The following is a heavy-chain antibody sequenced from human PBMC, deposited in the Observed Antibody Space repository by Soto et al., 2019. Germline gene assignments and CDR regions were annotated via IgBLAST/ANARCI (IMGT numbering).Heavy chain of an antibody. CDR1: GGSFKSGSYS. J-gene: IGHJ4*02. CDR3: ARDFAYFDS. V-gene: IGHV4-61*01. D-gene: IGHD3-3*01. CDR2: VYHTGRT. Sequence: TLSLTCTVSGGSFKSGSYSWSWIRQPPGKGLEWIGYVYHTGRTSYNPSLKGRVSISMDTSKNQFSLNLDSVTAADTAVYFCARDFAYFDSWGQGTLVTVSS.